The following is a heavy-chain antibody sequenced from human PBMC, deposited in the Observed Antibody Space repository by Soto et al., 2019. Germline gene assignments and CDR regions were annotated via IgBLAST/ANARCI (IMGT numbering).Heavy chain of an antibody. Sequence: ASVKVSCKASDYTFTNYGISWVRQAPGQGLERMGWISAYNGSPNYAQKFQGRVTMTTDTSTSTAYMELRSLRSDDTAVYYCARGGDSSSWYFVSWGQGTLVTVSS. D-gene: IGHD6-13*01. CDR2: ISAYNGSP. V-gene: IGHV1-18*01. CDR1: DYTFTNYG. J-gene: IGHJ4*02. CDR3: ARGGDSSSWYFVS.